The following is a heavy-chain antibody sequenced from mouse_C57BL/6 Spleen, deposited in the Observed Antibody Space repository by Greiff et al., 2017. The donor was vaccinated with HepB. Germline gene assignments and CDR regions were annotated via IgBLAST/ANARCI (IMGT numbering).Heavy chain of an antibody. CDR3: ARNPYGSTTGEYFDY. CDR1: GYSITSDY. J-gene: IGHJ2*01. CDR2: ICYSGST. D-gene: IGHD1-1*01. Sequence: EVQRVESGPGLAKPSQTLSLTCSVTGYSITSDYWNWIRKFPGNKLEYMGYICYSGSTYYNPSLKSRISITRDTSKNQNYLPLNSVTTEDKATYYCARNPYGSTTGEYFDYWGQGTTLTVSS. V-gene: IGHV3-8*01.